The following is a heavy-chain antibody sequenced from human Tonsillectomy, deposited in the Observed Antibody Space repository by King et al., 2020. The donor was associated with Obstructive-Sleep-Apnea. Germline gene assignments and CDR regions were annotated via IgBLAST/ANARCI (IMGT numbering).Heavy chain of an antibody. CDR1: GGSFSDYY. Sequence: VQLQQWGAGLLKPSETLSLTCGVYGGSFSDYYWSWIRQPPGKVLEWIGEINHSGITNFNPSLMIRVTISVDTSKSPFSLNLRSVTAADTAVYYWARGSGAASVNWFDPWGQGALVTVSS. CDR3: ARGSGAASVNWFDP. J-gene: IGHJ5*02. D-gene: IGHD6-13*01. V-gene: IGHV4-34*01. CDR2: INHSGIT.